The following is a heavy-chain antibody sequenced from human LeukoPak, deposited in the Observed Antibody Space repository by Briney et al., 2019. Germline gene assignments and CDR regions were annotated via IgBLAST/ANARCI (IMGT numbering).Heavy chain of an antibody. CDR3: AYGSGSYLVDY. J-gene: IGHJ4*02. V-gene: IGHV4-30-4*01. CDR1: GGSISSGDYY. Sequence: PSETLSLTCTVSGGSISSGDYYWSWLRQPPGKGLEWIGYIYYSGSTYYNPSLKSRVTISVDTSKNQLSLKLSSVTAADTAVYYCAYGSGSYLVDYWGQGTLVTVSS. CDR2: IYYSGST. D-gene: IGHD3-10*01.